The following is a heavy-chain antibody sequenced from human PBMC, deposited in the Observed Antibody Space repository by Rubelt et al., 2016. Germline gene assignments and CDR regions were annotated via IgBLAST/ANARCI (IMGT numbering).Heavy chain of an antibody. J-gene: IGHJ4*02. V-gene: IGHV1-3*01. CDR2: INAGNGNT. Sequence: QVQLVQSGAEVKKPGASVKVSCKASGYTFTSYAMHWVRQAPGQRLEWMGWINAGNGNTKYSQKFQGRVTITRDPSASTAYMELSSLRSEDTAVYYCARALTRTLTTDPYHFDYWGQGTLVTVSS. CDR1: GYTFTSYA. CDR3: ARALTRTLTTDPYHFDY. D-gene: IGHD4-17*01.